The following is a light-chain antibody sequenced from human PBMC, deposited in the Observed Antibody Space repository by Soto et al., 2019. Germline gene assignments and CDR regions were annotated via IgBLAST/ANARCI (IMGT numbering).Light chain of an antibody. J-gene: IGKJ5*01. CDR3: QQYGSSIT. V-gene: IGKV3D-20*01. CDR1: QSVSTSN. CDR2: DAS. Sequence: PGERATLSCGASQSVSTSNLAWYQQKPGLEPRLLIYDASSRATGIPERFSGMGSGTDFTLTISRLEPEDFAVYYCQQYGSSITFGQGTRLEIK.